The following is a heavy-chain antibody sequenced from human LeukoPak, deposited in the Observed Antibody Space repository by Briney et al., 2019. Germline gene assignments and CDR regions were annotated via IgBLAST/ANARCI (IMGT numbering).Heavy chain of an antibody. Sequence: GGSLRLSCAASGFTFSSYWMHRVRHTPGKGLVWVSRIKGDGSSTSYADSVKGRFTISRDNAKNTLYLQMNSLRAEDTAVYYCAKARYDSSGYYTSYFDYWGQGTLVTVSS. V-gene: IGHV3-74*01. D-gene: IGHD3-22*01. CDR1: GFTFSSYW. CDR3: AKARYDSSGYYTSYFDY. CDR2: IKGDGSST. J-gene: IGHJ4*02.